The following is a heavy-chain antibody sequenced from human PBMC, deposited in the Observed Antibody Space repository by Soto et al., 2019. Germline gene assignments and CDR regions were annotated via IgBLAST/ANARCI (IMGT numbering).Heavy chain of an antibody. D-gene: IGHD2-2*01. Sequence: PSETLSLTCTVSGGSISSSSYYWGWIRQPPGKGLEWIGSIYYSGSTYYHPSLKSRVTISVDTSKNQFSLKLSSVTAADTAVYYCASSGNLLGYCSSTSRPHDAFDIWGQGTMVTVS. J-gene: IGHJ3*02. CDR2: IYYSGST. CDR1: GGSISSSSYY. CDR3: ASSGNLLGYCSSTSRPHDAFDI. V-gene: IGHV4-39*01.